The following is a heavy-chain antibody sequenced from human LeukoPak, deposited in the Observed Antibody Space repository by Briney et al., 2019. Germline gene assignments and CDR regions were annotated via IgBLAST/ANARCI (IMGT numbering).Heavy chain of an antibody. CDR3: ARGRLQEDY. CDR1: GGSFSGYY. Sequence: PSETLSLTCAVYGGSFSGYYWSWIRQPPGKGLEWIGEINHSGSTNYNPSLKSRVTISVDTSKNQFSLKLSSVTAADTAVYDCARGRLQEDYWGQGTLVTVSS. D-gene: IGHD5-18*01. V-gene: IGHV4-34*01. CDR2: INHSGST. J-gene: IGHJ4*02.